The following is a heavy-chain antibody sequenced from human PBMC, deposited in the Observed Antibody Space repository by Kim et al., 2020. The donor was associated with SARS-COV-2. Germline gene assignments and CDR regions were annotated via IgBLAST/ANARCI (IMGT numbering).Heavy chain of an antibody. CDR1: GGSISDSYFY. D-gene: IGHD3-16*01. CDR2: NYFSGST. Sequence: SETLSLTCSVAGGSISDSYFYWGWVRQPPGKGLEWIGSNYFSGSTYYNPSLKSRITVSVDTSKNEIALRLRSVTAADTAVYFCARHGGGSGYDFWGQGTLVTVSS. CDR3: ARHGGGSGYDF. V-gene: IGHV4-39*01. J-gene: IGHJ4*02.